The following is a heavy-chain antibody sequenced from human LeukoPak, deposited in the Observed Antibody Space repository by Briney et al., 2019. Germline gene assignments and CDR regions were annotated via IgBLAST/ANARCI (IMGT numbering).Heavy chain of an antibody. Sequence: GGALRLSCAASGFTFSNAWMSWVRQAPGKGLEWVGRIKWKTDGGTTDYAAPVKGRFTISRDDSKNTLYLQMNSLKPEDTAVYYCTTVSLPMVRGVVMSSGYFDYWGQGTLVTVSS. CDR1: GFTFSNAW. V-gene: IGHV3-15*01. CDR2: IKWKTDGGTT. CDR3: TTVSLPMVRGVVMSSGYFDY. J-gene: IGHJ4*02. D-gene: IGHD3-10*01.